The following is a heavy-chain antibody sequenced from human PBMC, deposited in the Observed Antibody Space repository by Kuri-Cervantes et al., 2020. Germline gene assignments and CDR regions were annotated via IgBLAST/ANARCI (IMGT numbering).Heavy chain of an antibody. CDR2: IRIKPHGVTT. D-gene: IGHD5-18*01. V-gene: IGHV3-49*04. Sequence: GGSLRLSCTGSGFTFGDYGMSWVRQAPGKGLEWVGFIRIKPHGVTTEYAASVKGRFTISRDDSKSIAFLQMNSLGTEDTAVYSCTVRRGAQVDSYGWGDYWGQGTLVTVSS. CDR1: GFTFGDYG. CDR3: TVRRGAQVDSYGWGDY. J-gene: IGHJ4*02.